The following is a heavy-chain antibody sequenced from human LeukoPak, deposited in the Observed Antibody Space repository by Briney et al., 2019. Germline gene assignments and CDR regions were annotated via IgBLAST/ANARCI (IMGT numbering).Heavy chain of an antibody. J-gene: IGHJ4*02. Sequence: GGSLRLSCAASGFTFSSYGMHWVRQAPGKGLEWVTVISYGGSNKYYADSVKGRFTISRDNSKNTLYLQMNSLRAEDTAVYYCAKSATPPAWGGGWYPYYFDYWGQGTLVTVSS. V-gene: IGHV3-30*18. CDR3: AKSATPPAWGGGWYPYYFDY. CDR2: ISYGGSNK. CDR1: GFTFSSYG. D-gene: IGHD6-19*01.